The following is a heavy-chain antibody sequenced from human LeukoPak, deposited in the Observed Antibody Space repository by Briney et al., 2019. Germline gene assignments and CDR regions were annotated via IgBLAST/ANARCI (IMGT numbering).Heavy chain of an antibody. J-gene: IGHJ3*02. V-gene: IGHV3-48*03. CDR1: GFTFRSYE. CDR2: ISSSGSNI. Sequence: GGSLRLSCAASGFTFRSYEMNWVRQAPGKGLEWVSYISSSGSNINYADSVKGRFTISRDNSKNTLYLQMNSLRAEDTALYYWAKARYYDILTGYSGFDIWGQGTVVTVSS. CDR3: AKARYYDILTGYSGFDI. D-gene: IGHD3-9*01.